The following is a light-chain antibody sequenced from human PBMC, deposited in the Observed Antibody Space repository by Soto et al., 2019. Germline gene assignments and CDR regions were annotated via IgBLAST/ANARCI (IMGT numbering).Light chain of an antibody. Sequence: PSAMSSSVGYRVTITCRTSQTISDYLNWYQHKPGKAPKLLISAASSLQSGVPSRFSGSGSGTDFTLTISSLQPEDFATYYCQQSYTSWWTFGQGTKVDIK. CDR3: QQSYTSWWT. CDR2: AAS. J-gene: IGKJ1*01. V-gene: IGKV1-39*01. CDR1: QTISDY.